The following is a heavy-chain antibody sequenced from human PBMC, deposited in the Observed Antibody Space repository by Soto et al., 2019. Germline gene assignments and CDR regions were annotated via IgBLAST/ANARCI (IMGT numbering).Heavy chain of an antibody. CDR2: IYHGGIT. CDR1: GDSISSSNW. J-gene: IGHJ4*02. D-gene: IGHD6-6*01. V-gene: IGHV4-4*02. CDR3: ASWGGSSSRYFDY. Sequence: PSETLSLTCAVSGDSISSSNWWSWVRQPPGKGLEWIGEIYHGGITNSNPSLKSRVTISVDKSKNQFSLRLSSVTAADTAVYYCASWGGSSSRYFDYWGQGALVTVSS.